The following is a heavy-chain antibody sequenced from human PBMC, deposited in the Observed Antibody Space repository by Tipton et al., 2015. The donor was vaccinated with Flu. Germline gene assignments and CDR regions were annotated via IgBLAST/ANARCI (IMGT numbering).Heavy chain of an antibody. D-gene: IGHD3-22*01. J-gene: IGHJ4*02. Sequence: TLSLTCTVSGGSISSYYWSWIRQPPGKGLEWIGYIYYSGSTNYNPSLKSRVTISVDTSKNQFSLKLSSVTAADTAVYYCARHLYYYDSSGYFYQYFDYWGQGTLVTVSS. CDR1: GGSISSYY. CDR2: IYYSGST. CDR3: ARHLYYYDSSGYFYQYFDY. V-gene: IGHV4-59*08.